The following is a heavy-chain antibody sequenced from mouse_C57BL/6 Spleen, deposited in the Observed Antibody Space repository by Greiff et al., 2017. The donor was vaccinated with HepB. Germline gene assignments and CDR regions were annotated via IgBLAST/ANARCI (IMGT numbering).Heavy chain of an antibody. Sequence: QVQLQQPGAELVMPGASVKLSCKASGYTFTSYWMHWVKQRPGQGLEWIGEIDPSDSYTNYNQKFKGKSTLTVDKSSSTAYMQLSSLTSEDSAVYYWARGHPCDGSSFAYWGQGTLVTVSA. CDR2: IDPSDSYT. CDR3: ARGHPCDGSSFAY. D-gene: IGHD1-1*01. CDR1: GYTFTSYW. J-gene: IGHJ3*01. V-gene: IGHV1-69*01.